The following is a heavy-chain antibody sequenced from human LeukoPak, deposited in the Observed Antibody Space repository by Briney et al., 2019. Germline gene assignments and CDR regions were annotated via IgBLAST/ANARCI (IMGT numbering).Heavy chain of an antibody. CDR1: GFTFGSYG. Sequence: GGSLRLPCAASGFTFGSYGMHWVRQAPGKGLEWVAVISYDGSNKYYADSVKGRFTISRDNSKNTLYLQMNSLRAEDTAVYYCAKGWSGGNDWGQGTLVTVSS. D-gene: IGHD4-23*01. J-gene: IGHJ4*02. CDR3: AKGWSGGND. CDR2: ISYDGSNK. V-gene: IGHV3-30*18.